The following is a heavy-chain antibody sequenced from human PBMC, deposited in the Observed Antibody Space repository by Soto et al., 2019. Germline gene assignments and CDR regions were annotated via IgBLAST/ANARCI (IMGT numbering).Heavy chain of an antibody. Sequence: GGSLRLSCAASGFTFDDYTMHWVRQAPGKGLEWVSLISWDGGSTYYADSVKGRFTISRDNSKNSLYLQMNSLRTEDTALYYCAKDMFGTYSSSQYYYGMDVWGQGTTVTVSS. CDR3: AKDMFGTYSSSQYYYGMDV. CDR2: ISWDGGST. J-gene: IGHJ6*02. CDR1: GFTFDDYT. V-gene: IGHV3-43*01. D-gene: IGHD6-6*01.